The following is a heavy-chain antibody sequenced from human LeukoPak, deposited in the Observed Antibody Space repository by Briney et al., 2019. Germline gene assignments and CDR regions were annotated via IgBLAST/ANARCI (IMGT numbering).Heavy chain of an antibody. CDR2: IYHSGST. J-gene: IGHJ4*02. CDR1: GYSISSGYY. Sequence: SETLSLTCAVSGYSISSGYYWGWIRQPPGKGLEWTGSIYHSGSTYYNPSLKSRVTISVDTSKNQFSLKLSSVTAADTAVYYCARLGDYREYWGQGTLVTVSS. CDR3: ARLGDYREY. V-gene: IGHV4-38-2*01. D-gene: IGHD4-17*01.